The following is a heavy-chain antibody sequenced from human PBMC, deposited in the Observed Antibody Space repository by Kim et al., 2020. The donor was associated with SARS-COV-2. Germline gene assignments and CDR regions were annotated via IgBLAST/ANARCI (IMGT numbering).Heavy chain of an antibody. J-gene: IGHJ3*02. D-gene: IGHD6-19*01. Sequence: GGSLRLSCAASGFTFSSYWMTWVRQAPGKGLEWVANIKQDGNQKYYVDSVKGRFTISRDNAKTSLYLQMNSLRAEDTAVYSCARDGDLYSSGKDAFDIWGQGTMVTVSS. CDR2: IKQDGNQK. CDR1: GFTFSSYW. CDR3: ARDGDLYSSGKDAFDI. V-gene: IGHV3-7*01.